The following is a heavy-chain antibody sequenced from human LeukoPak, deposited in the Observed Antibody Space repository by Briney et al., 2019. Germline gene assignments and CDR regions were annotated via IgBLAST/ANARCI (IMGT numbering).Heavy chain of an antibody. D-gene: IGHD2-2*01. V-gene: IGHV3-20*04. CDR2: IYWDGGAT. Sequence: GGSLRLSCEASGISSDDYGMSWVRQAPGKGLGWGSGIYWDGGATTYADSAKGRFTISRDNANNFLYLQMNSLRAEDTAFYYCARDLSSTRYSLAYWGQGTLVTVSS. CDR3: ARDLSSTRYSLAY. J-gene: IGHJ4*02. CDR1: GISSDDYG.